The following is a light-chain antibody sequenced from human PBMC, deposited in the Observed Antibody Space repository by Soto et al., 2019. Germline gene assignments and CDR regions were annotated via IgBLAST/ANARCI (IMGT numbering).Light chain of an antibody. CDR2: DVT. Sequence: QSALTQPASVSGSPGQSITISCTGTSSDVGGYNYVCWYQQHPGKAPKLIIYDVTSRPSGVSDRFSGSKSGNTASLSITGLQAEDEADYYCSSYTSSSTVVFGGGTSSPS. J-gene: IGLJ2*01. CDR3: SSYTSSSTVV. V-gene: IGLV2-14*01. CDR1: SSDVGGYNY.